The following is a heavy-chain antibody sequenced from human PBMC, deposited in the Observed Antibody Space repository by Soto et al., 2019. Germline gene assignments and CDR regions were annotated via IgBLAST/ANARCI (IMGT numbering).Heavy chain of an antibody. Sequence: GGSLRLSCAASGFTFSNAWMSWIRQAPGKGLEWVGRIKSKTDGGTTDYAAPVKGRFTISRDDSKNTLYLQMNSLKTEDTAVYYCTTLPVSYYYGMDVWGQGTTVTVSS. CDR2: IKSKTDGGTT. CDR1: GFTFSNAW. V-gene: IGHV3-15*01. CDR3: TTLPVSYYYGMDV. D-gene: IGHD2-8*01. J-gene: IGHJ6*02.